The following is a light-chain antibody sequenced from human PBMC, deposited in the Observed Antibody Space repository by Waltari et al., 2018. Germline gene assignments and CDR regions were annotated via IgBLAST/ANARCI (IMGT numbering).Light chain of an antibody. CDR2: RND. V-gene: IGLV1-47*01. Sequence: QSVVTQPPSASETPGQRVTISCSGSGSNVGRNYVTCYQQVPGTAPKVVIYRNDRRPSGVPDRFSGSKSGTSASLAISGLRSEDEADYYCAVWDDSVSGWVFGGGTKLTVL. J-gene: IGLJ3*02. CDR3: AVWDDSVSGWV. CDR1: GSNVGRNY.